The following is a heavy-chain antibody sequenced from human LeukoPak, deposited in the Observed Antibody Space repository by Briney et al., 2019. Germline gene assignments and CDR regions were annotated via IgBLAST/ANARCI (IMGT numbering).Heavy chain of an antibody. V-gene: IGHV1-2*02. J-gene: IGHJ1*01. CDR3: AREWELLRRYLYH. CDR1: GYTFTGYY. Sequence: ASVKVSCKASGYTFTGYYLHWVRPAPGQGLDWRGWINPNSGGTTYAQNFKGRVTMTWDTSISTAYMEMSRLRSDDTAVYYCAREWELLRRYLYHWGQGTLVTVSS. D-gene: IGHD1-26*01. CDR2: INPNSGGT.